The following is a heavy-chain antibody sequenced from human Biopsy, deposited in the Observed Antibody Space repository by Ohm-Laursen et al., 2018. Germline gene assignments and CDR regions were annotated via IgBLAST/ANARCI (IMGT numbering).Heavy chain of an antibody. Sequence: SKTLSLTCTVSGDSISSSNFYWAWIRQPPGKGLEWIGSMHNSGSTYYNPSLKSRVTISIDASKNQFSLKLTSVTAADTTVYYCVRHALRLGPKKNWFDTWGQGTLVTVSS. D-gene: IGHD3-16*01. J-gene: IGHJ5*02. CDR3: VRHALRLGPKKNWFDT. CDR2: MHNSGST. V-gene: IGHV4-39*01. CDR1: GDSISSSNFY.